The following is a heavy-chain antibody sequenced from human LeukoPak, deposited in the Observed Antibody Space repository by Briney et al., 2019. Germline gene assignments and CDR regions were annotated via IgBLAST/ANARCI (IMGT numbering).Heavy chain of an antibody. V-gene: IGHV1-8*01. CDR3: ARCSVRVRKRIDF. CDR2: MNPNSGNT. Sequence: GASVKVSCKASGYTFNNYDVYWVRQATGQGLEWLGWMNPNSGNTGYAEKFQGRLTMTMNTPITTAYMELSSLRSEDTALYYCARCSVRVRKRIDFWGQGTLVTVSS. J-gene: IGHJ4*02. CDR1: GYTFNNYD. D-gene: IGHD2-15*01.